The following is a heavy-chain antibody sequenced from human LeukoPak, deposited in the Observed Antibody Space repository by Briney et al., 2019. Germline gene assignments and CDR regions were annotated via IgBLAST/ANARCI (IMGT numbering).Heavy chain of an antibody. CDR2: ISGSGGST. V-gene: IGHV3-23*01. CDR1: GFTFSSYA. D-gene: IGHD2-2*01. CDR3: AKGGKAYCSSTSCYLDY. J-gene: IGHJ4*02. Sequence: PGGSLRLSCAASGFTFSSYAMSGVRQAPGKGLEWVSAISGSGGSTYYADSVKGRFTISRDNSKNTLYLQMNSLRAEDTAVYYCAKGGKAYCSSTSCYLDYWGQGALVTVSS.